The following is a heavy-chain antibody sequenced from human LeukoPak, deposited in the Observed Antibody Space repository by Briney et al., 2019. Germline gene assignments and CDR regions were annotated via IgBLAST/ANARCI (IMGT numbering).Heavy chain of an antibody. J-gene: IGHJ4*02. V-gene: IGHV4-34*01. D-gene: IGHD3-10*01. Sequence: KPSETLSLTCAVYGGSFSGYYWSWIRQPPGKGLEWIGEINRSGSTNYNSSLKSRVTISVDTSKNQFSLKLSSVTAADTAVYYCASYAYYYGSGSYSPFDYWGQGTLVTVSS. CDR2: INRSGST. CDR3: ASYAYYYGSGSYSPFDY. CDR1: GGSFSGYY.